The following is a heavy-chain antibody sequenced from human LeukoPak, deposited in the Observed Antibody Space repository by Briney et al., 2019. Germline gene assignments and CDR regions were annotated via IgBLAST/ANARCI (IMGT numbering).Heavy chain of an antibody. CDR2: IKQDGGEK. D-gene: IGHD5-18*01. J-gene: IGHJ4*02. V-gene: IGHV3-7*01. CDR3: ARPAMASSIDY. Sequence: GGSLRLSCAASGFTFSSYWMSWVRQAPGNGLEWVANIKQDGGEKYYVDSVKGRFTISRDNAKNSLYLQMNSLRAEDTAVYYCARPAMASSIDYWGQGTLVTVSS. CDR1: GFTFSSYW.